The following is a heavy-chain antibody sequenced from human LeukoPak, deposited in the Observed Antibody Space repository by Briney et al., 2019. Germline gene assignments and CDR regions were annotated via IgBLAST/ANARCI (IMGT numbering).Heavy chain of an antibody. D-gene: IGHD6-19*01. CDR2: ICTSTSYI. V-gene: IGHV3-21*01. CDR3: AREGLLGAVAGTDY. CDR1: GFTFSSYT. Sequence: GGSLRLSCAASGFTFSSYTMNWVRQAPGKGLEWVSSICTSTSYIYYADSVKARFTISRDNAKNSLYLQMNSLRAEDTAVYYCAREGLLGAVAGTDYWGQGTLVTVSS. J-gene: IGHJ4*02.